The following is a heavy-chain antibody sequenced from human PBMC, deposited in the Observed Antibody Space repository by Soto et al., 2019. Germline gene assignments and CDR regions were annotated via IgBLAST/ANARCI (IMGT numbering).Heavy chain of an antibody. V-gene: IGHV1-69*04. Sequence: GASVKVSCKASGYTFTSYGISWVRQAPGQGLEWMGRIIPILGIANYAQKFQGRVTITADKSTSTAYMELSSLRSEDTAVYYCARVSHSSSWYDAFDIWGQGTMVTVSS. CDR3: ARVSHSSSWYDAFDI. CDR1: GYTFTSYG. CDR2: IIPILGIA. D-gene: IGHD6-13*01. J-gene: IGHJ3*02.